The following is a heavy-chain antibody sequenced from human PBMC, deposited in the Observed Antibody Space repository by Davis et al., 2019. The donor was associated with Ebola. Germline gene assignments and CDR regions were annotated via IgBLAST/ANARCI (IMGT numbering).Heavy chain of an antibody. Sequence: MPSETLSLTCAVSGGSISSSNWWSWVRQPPGKGLEWIGEIYHSGSTNYNPSLKSRVTISVDKSRNQFSLRLNSVTAADTAVYYCAREWDIVVVPAAPVFDLWGQGTLVTVSS. J-gene: IGHJ5*02. CDR1: GGSISSSNW. D-gene: IGHD2-2*01. CDR3: AREWDIVVVPAAPVFDL. CDR2: IYHSGST. V-gene: IGHV4-4*02.